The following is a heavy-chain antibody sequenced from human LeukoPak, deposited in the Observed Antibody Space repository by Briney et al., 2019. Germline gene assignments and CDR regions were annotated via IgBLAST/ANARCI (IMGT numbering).Heavy chain of an antibody. D-gene: IGHD3-9*01. J-gene: IGHJ4*02. CDR2: IYDSGST. V-gene: IGHV4-59*01. Sequence: SETLSLTCTVSGGSIRSYYWSWIQQPPGKGLEWVGYIYDSGSTSYNPSLKSRVTISVDTSKNQFSLKVTSVTAADTAVYYCARSKDILTGYCFDYWGQGTLVTVSS. CDR3: ARSKDILTGYCFDY. CDR1: GGSIRSYY.